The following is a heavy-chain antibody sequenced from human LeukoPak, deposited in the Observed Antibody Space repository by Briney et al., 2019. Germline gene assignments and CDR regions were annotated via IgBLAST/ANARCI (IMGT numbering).Heavy chain of an antibody. Sequence: GGSLRLSCAASGFTFSSYWMSWVRQAPGKGLEWVANIKQDGSEKYYVDSVKGRFTISRDNAKNSLYLQMNSLRAEDTAVYYCARDNWNDGVMRYFYYWGQGTLVTVSS. CDR3: ARDNWNDGVMRYFYY. CDR1: GFTFSSYW. J-gene: IGHJ4*02. CDR2: IKQDGSEK. V-gene: IGHV3-7*03. D-gene: IGHD1-20*01.